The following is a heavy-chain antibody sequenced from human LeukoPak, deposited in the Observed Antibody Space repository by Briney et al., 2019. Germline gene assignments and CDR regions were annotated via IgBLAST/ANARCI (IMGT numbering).Heavy chain of an antibody. V-gene: IGHV4-4*02. Sequence: SGTLSLTCGVSGGSLTSTNWWTWVRQPPGKGLEWIGEVHLDGRTNYNPSLKSRLTISVDLSENHISLKLTSVTAADTAVYYCAREGGFFRPLDYSGQGTLVTVSS. CDR3: AREGGFFRPLDY. J-gene: IGHJ4*02. D-gene: IGHD3-3*01. CDR1: GGSLTSTNW. CDR2: VHLDGRT.